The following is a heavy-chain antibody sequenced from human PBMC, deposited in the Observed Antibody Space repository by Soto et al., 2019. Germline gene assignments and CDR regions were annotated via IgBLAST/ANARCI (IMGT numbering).Heavy chain of an antibody. CDR3: ARANTDSGYDSYDVMDV. CDR1: RVRFECCA. Sequence: CKACRVRFECCALGWLCQATGQGHEWMGGIIPIFGTANYAQKFQGRVTITADESTSTAYMELSSLRSEDTAVYYCARANTDSGYDSYDVMDVLGQGTTVTVSS. V-gene: IGHV1-69*01. CDR2: IIPIFGTA. D-gene: IGHD5-12*01. J-gene: IGHJ6*02.